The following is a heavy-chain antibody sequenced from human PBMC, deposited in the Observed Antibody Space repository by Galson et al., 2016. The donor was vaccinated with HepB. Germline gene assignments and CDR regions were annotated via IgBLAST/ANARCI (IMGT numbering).Heavy chain of an antibody. V-gene: IGHV3-64D*06. J-gene: IGHJ4*02. CDR2: INDRGSGT. CDR3: VTRDNIGRYPY. D-gene: IGHD6-19*01. CDR1: GFSFSTSS. Sequence: SLRLSCAASGFSFSTSSMHWVRQAPGKGLQYVSAINDRGSGTYYADSVKGRFIISRDHSRNILYLHMTSLTIEDTAVYYCVTRDNIGRYPYWGQGTLVTVSP.